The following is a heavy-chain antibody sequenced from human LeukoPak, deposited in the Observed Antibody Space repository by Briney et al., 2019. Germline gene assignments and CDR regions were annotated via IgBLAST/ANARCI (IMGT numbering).Heavy chain of an antibody. J-gene: IGHJ4*02. CDR3: ASSSSSWNTPFDY. CDR1: GFTFSDYY. CDR2: ISSSGSTI. Sequence: GGSLRLSCAASGFTFSDYYMSWIRQAPGKGLEWVSYISSSGSTIYYADSVKGRFTISRDNAKNSLYLQMNSLRAEDTAVYYCASSSSSWNTPFDYWGQGTLVTVSS. D-gene: IGHD6-13*01. V-gene: IGHV3-11*01.